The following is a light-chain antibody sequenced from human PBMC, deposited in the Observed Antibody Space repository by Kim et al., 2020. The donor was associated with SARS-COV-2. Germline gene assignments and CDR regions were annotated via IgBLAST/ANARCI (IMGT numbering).Light chain of an antibody. Sequence: SNTLSCTGTSSDVAVYNYVTWYQQHPCKSPKLMIYVVSNRPSGVSNRFSGSKSGNTASLTISGLQAEDEADYYCSSYTSSSTLLYVFGTGTKVTVL. CDR3: SSYTSSSTLLYV. V-gene: IGLV2-14*03. CDR2: VVS. CDR1: SSDVAVYNY. J-gene: IGLJ1*01.